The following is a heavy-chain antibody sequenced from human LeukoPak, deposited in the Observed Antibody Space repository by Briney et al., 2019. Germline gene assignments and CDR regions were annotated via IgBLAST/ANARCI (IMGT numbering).Heavy chain of an antibody. CDR3: ARVLGSSWYGGSNWFDP. D-gene: IGHD6-13*01. J-gene: IGHJ5*02. Sequence: SETLSLTCTVSGGSISSYYWSWIRQPAGKGLEWIGRIYTSGSTIYNPSLKSRVTISVDTSKNQFSLKLSSVTAADTAVYYCARVLGSSWYGGSNWFDPWGQGTLVTVSS. CDR1: GGSISSYY. CDR2: IYTSGST. V-gene: IGHV4-4*07.